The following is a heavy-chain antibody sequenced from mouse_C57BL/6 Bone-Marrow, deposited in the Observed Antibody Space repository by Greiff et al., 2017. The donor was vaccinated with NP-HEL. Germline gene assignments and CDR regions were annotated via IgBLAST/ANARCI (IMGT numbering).Heavy chain of an antibody. CDR3: ARGTKARRDYAMDY. D-gene: IGHD3-3*01. J-gene: IGHJ4*01. CDR1: GYAFSSYW. Sequence: QVQLQQSGAELVKPGASVKISCKASGYAFSSYWMNWVKQRPGKGLEWIGQIYPGDGDTNYNGKFKGKATLTADKSSSTAYMQLSSLTSEDSAVYFCARGTKARRDYAMDYWGQGTSVTVSS. CDR2: IYPGDGDT. V-gene: IGHV1-80*01.